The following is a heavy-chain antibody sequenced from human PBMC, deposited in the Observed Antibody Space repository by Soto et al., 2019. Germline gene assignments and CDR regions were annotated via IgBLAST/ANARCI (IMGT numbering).Heavy chain of an antibody. D-gene: IGHD6-19*01. Sequence: ASVKVSCKASGFTFTSSAVQWVRQARGQRLEWIGWIVVGSGNTNYAQKFQERVTITRDMSKSTAYMELSSLRSEDTAVYYCAADSANIAVAGRLNFDYWGQGTLVTVSS. J-gene: IGHJ4*02. CDR2: IVVGSGNT. CDR1: GFTFTSSA. V-gene: IGHV1-58*01. CDR3: AADSANIAVAGRLNFDY.